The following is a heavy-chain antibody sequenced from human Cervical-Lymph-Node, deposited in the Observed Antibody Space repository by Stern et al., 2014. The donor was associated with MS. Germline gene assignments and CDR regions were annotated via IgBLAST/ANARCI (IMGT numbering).Heavy chain of an antibody. J-gene: IGHJ4*02. CDR3: ARQTTAWASDV. V-gene: IGHV5-51*01. CDR1: GFKFSIYG. D-gene: IGHD1-14*01. Sequence: EVQLEESGAELIRPGESLKISCKGSGFKFSIYGIAWVRQTPGKGLEWMGIIYPDDSETRYSPSFQGHVTLSTDKSTSTAYLQWSSLNASDTAMYFCARQTTAWASDVWGQGTLVTVSS. CDR2: IYPDDSET.